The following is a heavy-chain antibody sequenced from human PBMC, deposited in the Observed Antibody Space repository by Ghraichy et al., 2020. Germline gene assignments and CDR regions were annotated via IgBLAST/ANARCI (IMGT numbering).Heavy chain of an antibody. CDR1: GFTFSTYW. V-gene: IGHV3-74*01. CDR3: ARVSLRPGGVHGVDV. D-gene: IGHD2-8*02. Sequence: GGSLRLSCAASGFTFSTYWMHWVRQAPGKGLVWVSRINGYGTDSTHADSVKGRFTISRDNAKNTVYLQMNSLRADDTAMYYCARVSLRPGGVHGVDVWGPGTTVTVAS. CDR2: INGYGTDS. J-gene: IGHJ6*02.